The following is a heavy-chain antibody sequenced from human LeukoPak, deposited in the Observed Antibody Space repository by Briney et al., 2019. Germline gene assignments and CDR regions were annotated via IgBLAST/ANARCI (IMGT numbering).Heavy chain of an antibody. D-gene: IGHD2-15*01. CDR2: INPNSGGT. Sequence: VASVKVSCKASGYTFTDYYIHWVRQAPGQGLEWMGWINPNSGGTNYAQKFQGRVTMTRDTSISTAYMELSRLSSDDTAIYYCARTGYCSGGSCYPYYYGMDVWGQGTTVTVSS. V-gene: IGHV1-2*02. CDR1: GYTFTDYY. CDR3: ARTGYCSGGSCYPYYYGMDV. J-gene: IGHJ6*02.